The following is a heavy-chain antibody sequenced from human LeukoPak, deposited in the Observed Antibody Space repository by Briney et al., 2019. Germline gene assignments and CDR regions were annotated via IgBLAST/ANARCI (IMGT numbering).Heavy chain of an antibody. Sequence: EESLKISCKTSGYIFTNYWIGWVRQMPGKGLEWMGIIYPDDSDTKYSPSFQGQVTISADKSISTAYLQWSSLKASDTAMYFCARLDGVVVAATLGYWGQGTLVTVSS. CDR1: GYIFTNYW. CDR2: IYPDDSDT. CDR3: ARLDGVVVAATLGY. J-gene: IGHJ4*02. D-gene: IGHD2-15*01. V-gene: IGHV5-51*01.